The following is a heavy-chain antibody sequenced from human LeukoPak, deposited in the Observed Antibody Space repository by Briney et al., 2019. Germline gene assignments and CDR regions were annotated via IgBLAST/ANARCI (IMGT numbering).Heavy chain of an antibody. J-gene: IGHJ4*02. V-gene: IGHV3-23*01. D-gene: IGHD3-22*01. CDR2: FSGSGGST. CDR1: GFTFSSYA. Sequence: GGSLRLSCAASGFTFSSYAMSWVRQAPGKGLEWVSAFSGSGGSTYYADSVEGRFTISRDNSKNTLYLQMNSLRAEDTAVYYCAKAGDSSGYYYEDYWGQGTLVTVSS. CDR3: AKAGDSSGYYYEDY.